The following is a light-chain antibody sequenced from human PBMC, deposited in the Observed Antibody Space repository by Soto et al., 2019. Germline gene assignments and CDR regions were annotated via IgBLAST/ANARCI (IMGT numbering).Light chain of an antibody. Sequence: EIVLTQSPGTLSLSPGERATLSCGASQSVTSGYLAWYQQKPGQAPRLLIYAASSRATGIPDRFSGSGSGTDFTLTISRLEPEDFAVYYCQQYGTSPYTFGQGTTLEIK. CDR1: QSVTSGY. CDR2: AAS. CDR3: QQYGTSPYT. J-gene: IGKJ2*01. V-gene: IGKV3-20*01.